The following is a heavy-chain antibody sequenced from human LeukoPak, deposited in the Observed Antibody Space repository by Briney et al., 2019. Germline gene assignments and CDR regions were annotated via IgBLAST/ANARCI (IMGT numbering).Heavy chain of an antibody. Sequence: GSLRLSCAASGFTFSTYAMSWVRLAPEKGLEWVSGISGSGGSTYYADSVKGRFTSSRDNSNNTLYVQMNSLRVEDTAVYYCAKSGGLSGSGRLAMDVWGQGTTVTVSS. CDR3: AKSGGLSGSGRLAMDV. V-gene: IGHV3-23*01. J-gene: IGHJ6*02. CDR1: GFTFSTYA. D-gene: IGHD3-10*01. CDR2: ISGSGGST.